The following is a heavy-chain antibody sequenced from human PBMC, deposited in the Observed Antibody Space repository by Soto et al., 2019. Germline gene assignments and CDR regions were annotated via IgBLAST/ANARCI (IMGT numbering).Heavy chain of an antibody. CDR1: VGSISSSSYY. V-gene: IGHV4-39*01. D-gene: IGHD3-10*01. CDR2: IYYSGST. J-gene: IGHJ4*02. CDR3: ARLYPGELNFEY. Sequence: PSETVSLTCTFSVGSISSSSYYCGWIGQPPWKGLEWIGSIYYSGSTYYNPSLKSRVTISVDTSKNQFSLKLSSVTAADTAVYYCARLYPGELNFEYWGQGTLVSVSS.